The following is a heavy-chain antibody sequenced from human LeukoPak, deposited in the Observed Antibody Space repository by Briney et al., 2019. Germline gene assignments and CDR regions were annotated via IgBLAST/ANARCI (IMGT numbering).Heavy chain of an antibody. J-gene: IGHJ4*02. CDR1: GFTFSSYS. D-gene: IGHD3-3*01. V-gene: IGHV3-48*01. Sequence: GGSLRLSCAASGFTFSSYSMNWVRQAPGKGLEWVSYISSSSSTIYYADSVKGRFTISRDNAKNSLYLQMNSLRAEDTAVYYCAKDHRNYDFWSGYYKGDYWGQGTLVTVSS. CDR2: ISSSSSTI. CDR3: AKDHRNYDFWSGYYKGDY.